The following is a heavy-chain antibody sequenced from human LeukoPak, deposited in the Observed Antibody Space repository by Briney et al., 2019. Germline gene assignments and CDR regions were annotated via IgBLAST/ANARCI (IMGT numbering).Heavy chain of an antibody. CDR1: GFTFSTYD. D-gene: IGHD2/OR15-2a*01. Sequence: GGSRRLSCTASGFTFSTYDMHWVRQAPGKGLEWMTVIQYDGGNQYYADSVKGRFTISRDNSKNTLYLQMNSLTAEDTAVYYCAKDFTWAFDYWGQGTLVTVSS. CDR2: IQYDGGNQ. CDR3: AKDFTWAFDY. V-gene: IGHV3-30*02. J-gene: IGHJ4*02.